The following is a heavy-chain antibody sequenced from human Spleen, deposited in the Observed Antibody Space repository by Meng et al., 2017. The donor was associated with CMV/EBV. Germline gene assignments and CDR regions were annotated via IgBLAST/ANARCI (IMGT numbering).Heavy chain of an antibody. CDR3: ARFHDFWTARKSFDS. J-gene: IGHJ4*02. Sequence: FPLDISGLGVGWIRQPPGKALEWLALIHWNDDKRYRPSLQSRLTITKDTSKNQVVLTMTKMDPVDTATYYCARFHDFWTARKSFDSWGQGTLVTVSS. V-gene: IGHV2-5*01. CDR1: FPLDISGLG. D-gene: IGHD3/OR15-3a*01. CDR2: IHWNDDK.